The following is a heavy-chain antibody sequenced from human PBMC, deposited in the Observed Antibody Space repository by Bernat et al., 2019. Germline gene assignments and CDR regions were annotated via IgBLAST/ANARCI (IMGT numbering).Heavy chain of an antibody. J-gene: IGHJ4*02. V-gene: IGHV1-69*08. CDR3: ARDFRRAMVMGADY. Sequence: QVQLVQSGAEVKKPGSSVKVSCKASGGTFSSYTISWVRQAPGQGLEWMGRIIPILGIANYAQKFQGRVTITADKSTSTAYMELSSLRSEDTAVYYCARDFRRAMVMGADYWGQGTLVTVSS. D-gene: IGHD5-18*01. CDR1: GGTFSSYT. CDR2: IIPILGIA.